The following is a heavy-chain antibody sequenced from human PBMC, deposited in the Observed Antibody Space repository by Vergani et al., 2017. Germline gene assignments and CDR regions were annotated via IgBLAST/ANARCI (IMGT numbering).Heavy chain of an antibody. D-gene: IGHD2-8*01. V-gene: IGHV3-33*05. CDR1: GFKFSQFS. Sequence: QVQLVESGGGVVQPGTSLRLSCEASGFKFSQFSMHWVRQGPGKGLEWVAFISYDGSKTQYADSEKGRVTISRDNTNNSLFLQLRSLRAEDAAVYYCARDCTSGGCPDNYGMDVWGQGATVTVSS. J-gene: IGHJ6*02. CDR3: ARDCTSGGCPDNYGMDV. CDR2: ISYDGSKT.